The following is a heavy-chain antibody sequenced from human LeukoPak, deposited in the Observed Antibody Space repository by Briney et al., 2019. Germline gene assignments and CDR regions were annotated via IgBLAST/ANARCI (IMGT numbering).Heavy chain of an antibody. CDR2: ISYDGSNK. CDR3: ARKIGGAVAGNWYFDL. V-gene: IGHV3-30*19. J-gene: IGHJ2*01. D-gene: IGHD6-19*01. Sequence: GGSLRLSCAASGFTFNNYGMHWVRQAPGKGLEWVAVISYDGSNKYYADSVKGRFTISRDNSKNTLYLQMNSLRAEDTAVYYCARKIGGAVAGNWYFDLWGRGTLVIVSS. CDR1: GFTFNNYG.